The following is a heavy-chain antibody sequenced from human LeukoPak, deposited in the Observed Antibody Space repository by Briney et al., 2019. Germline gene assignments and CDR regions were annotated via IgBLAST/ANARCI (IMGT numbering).Heavy chain of an antibody. CDR1: GGSISSGSYY. J-gene: IGHJ3*02. CDR3: ARVHYGDYKDAFDI. Sequence: SETLSLTCTVSGGSISSGSYYWSWIRQPAGKGLEWIGRIYTSGSTNYNPSLKSRVTISVDTSKNQFSLKLSSVTAADTAVYYCARVHYGDYKDAFDIWGQGTMVTASS. D-gene: IGHD4-17*01. CDR2: IYTSGST. V-gene: IGHV4-61*02.